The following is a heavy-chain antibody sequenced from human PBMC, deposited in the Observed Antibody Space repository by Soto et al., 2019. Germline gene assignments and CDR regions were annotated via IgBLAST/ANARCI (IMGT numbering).Heavy chain of an antibody. J-gene: IGHJ6*03. CDR2: IWYDGSNK. CDR3: ARGNYDFWSGYYLYYYMDV. D-gene: IGHD3-3*01. Sequence: GGSLRLSCAASGFTFSSYGMHWVRQAPGKGLEWVAVIWYDGSNKYYADSVKGRFTISRDNSKNTLYLQMNSLRAEDTAVYYCARGNYDFWSGYYLYYYMDVWGKGTTVTVSS. CDR1: GFTFSSYG. V-gene: IGHV3-33*01.